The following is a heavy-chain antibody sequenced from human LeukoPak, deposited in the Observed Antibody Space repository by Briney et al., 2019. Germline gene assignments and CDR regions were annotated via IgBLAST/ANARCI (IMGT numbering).Heavy chain of an antibody. CDR1: GGSISSYY. J-gene: IGHJ4*02. Sequence: SETLSLTCTVSGGSISSYYWSWIRQPPGKGLEWIGYIYYSGSTNHNPSLKSRVTISVDTSKNQFSLKLSSVTAADTAVYYCARGSCSGGSCYSVPFDYWGQGTLVTVSS. V-gene: IGHV4-59*01. D-gene: IGHD2-15*01. CDR2: IYYSGST. CDR3: ARGSCSGGSCYSVPFDY.